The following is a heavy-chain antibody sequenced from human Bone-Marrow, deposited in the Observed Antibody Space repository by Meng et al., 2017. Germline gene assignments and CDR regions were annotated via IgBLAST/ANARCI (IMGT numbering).Heavy chain of an antibody. V-gene: IGHV1-58*01. J-gene: IGHJ4*02. CDR2: IVIGSGDT. CDR1: GFTFTSA. D-gene: IGHD3-10*01. Sequence: KVSCKASGFTFTSAVQWARQARGQRLEWIGWIVIGSGDTKYAQKFQQRVTITRDTSTNTAYMELSSLKSDDMAVYYCATDLGRGSVQFDYWGQGTPVTVSS. CDR3: ATDLGRGSVQFDY.